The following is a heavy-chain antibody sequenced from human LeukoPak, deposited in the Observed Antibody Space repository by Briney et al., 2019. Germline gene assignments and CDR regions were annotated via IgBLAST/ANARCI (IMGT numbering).Heavy chain of an antibody. V-gene: IGHV4-39*07. Sequence: SETLSLTCTVSGGSISSSSYCWGWIRQPPGKGLEWIVSIYYSGSTYYNPSLQSRVTISVDTSKNQFSLKLSSLTAADTAVYYCAREGAGIVVVPAAHTAFDIWGQGTMVTVSS. CDR1: GGSISSSSYC. D-gene: IGHD2-2*01. CDR2: IYYSGST. J-gene: IGHJ3*02. CDR3: AREGAGIVVVPAAHTAFDI.